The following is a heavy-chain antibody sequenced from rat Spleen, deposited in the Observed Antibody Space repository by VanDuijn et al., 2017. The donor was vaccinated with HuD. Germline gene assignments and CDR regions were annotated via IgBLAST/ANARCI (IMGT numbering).Heavy chain of an antibody. V-gene: IGHV5-20*01. CDR3: TRDRTVAFDY. Sequence: EVQLVESGGGLVQPGRSLKLSCAASGFTFSDYYMAWVRQAPTKGLEWVASISYDGGSTYYRDSVKGRFTISRDNAKSTLYLQMNSLRSEDTATYYCTRDRTVAFDYWGQGVMVTVSS. CDR1: GFTFSDYY. D-gene: IGHD1-1*01. CDR2: ISYDGGST. J-gene: IGHJ2*01.